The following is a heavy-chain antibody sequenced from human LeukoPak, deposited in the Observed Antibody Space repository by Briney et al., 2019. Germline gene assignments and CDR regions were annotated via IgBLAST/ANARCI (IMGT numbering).Heavy chain of an antibody. CDR1: GGTFNSYA. J-gene: IGHJ4*02. Sequence: SVKVSCKASGGTFNSYAISWVRQAPGQGLEWMGGIIPIFGTTNYARKFRGRVTLTADKSTRTAYMELSSLRSEDTAVYYCARDSDSRDPPHFDYWGQGTLVTVSS. CDR3: ARDSDSRDPPHFDY. CDR2: IIPIFGTT. V-gene: IGHV1-69*06. D-gene: IGHD2-21*01.